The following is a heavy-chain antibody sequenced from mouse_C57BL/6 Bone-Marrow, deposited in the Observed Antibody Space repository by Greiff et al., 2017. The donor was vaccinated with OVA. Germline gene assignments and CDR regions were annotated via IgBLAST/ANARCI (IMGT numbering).Heavy chain of an antibody. J-gene: IGHJ4*01. D-gene: IGHD2-5*01. CDR1: GYTFTSYG. CDR3: ARDGAYYSNDGYAMDY. Sequence: VQLQQSGAELARPGASVKLSCKASGYTFTSYGISWVKQRTGQGLEWIGEIYPRSGNTYYNEKFKGKATLTADKSSSTAYMELRSLTSEDSAVYFCARDGAYYSNDGYAMDYWGQGTSVTVSS. V-gene: IGHV1-81*01. CDR2: IYPRSGNT.